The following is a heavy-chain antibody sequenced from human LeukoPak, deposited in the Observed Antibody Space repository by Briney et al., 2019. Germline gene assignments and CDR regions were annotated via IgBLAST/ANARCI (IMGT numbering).Heavy chain of an antibody. D-gene: IGHD5-24*01. CDR2: ICYRRST. CDR3: ASHEEEDGYNAKTLDY. V-gene: IGHV4-39*01. Sequence: SETLSLTCIVSGGSISGSNYYWGWIRQPPGMGLEWIGIICYRRSTYFNPSLKSRVTIYLAKSKNQFPMRLSSVTAPDRDCSYCASHEEEDGYNAKTLDYWGEGALVTVSS. J-gene: IGHJ4*02. CDR1: GGSISGSNYY.